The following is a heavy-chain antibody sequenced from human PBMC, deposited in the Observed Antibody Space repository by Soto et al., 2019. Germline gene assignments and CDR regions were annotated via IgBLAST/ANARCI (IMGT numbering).Heavy chain of an antibody. CDR2: IYYSGST. CDR3: ARQDLYDSSGYYYEDAFDI. V-gene: IGHV4-39*01. Sequence: SETLSLTCTVSGGSISSSSYYWGWIRQPPGKGLEWIGSIYYSGSTYYNPSLKSRVTISVDTSKNQFSLKLSSVTAADTAVYYCARQDLYDSSGYYYEDAFDIWGQGTMVTVSS. J-gene: IGHJ3*02. D-gene: IGHD3-22*01. CDR1: GGSISSSSYY.